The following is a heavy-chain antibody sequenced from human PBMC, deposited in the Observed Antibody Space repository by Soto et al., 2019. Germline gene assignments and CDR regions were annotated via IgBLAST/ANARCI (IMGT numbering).Heavy chain of an antibody. D-gene: IGHD6-25*01. J-gene: IGHJ3*01. V-gene: IGHV4-59*08. CDR1: GASISSNY. CDR2: FSYSGST. CDR3: AGHSPLAAGGAFEF. Sequence: QVQLQESGPGLVKPSETLSLTCTVSGASISSNYWSWIRQPPGKGLECIGYFSYSGSTNYNPSLKSPLIISIDTSRNPFSLKLTSVTATDTAMYYSAGHSPLAAGGAFEFWGQGMMVTVSS.